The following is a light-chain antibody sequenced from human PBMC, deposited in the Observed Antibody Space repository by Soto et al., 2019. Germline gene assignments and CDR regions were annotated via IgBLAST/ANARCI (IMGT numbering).Light chain of an antibody. CDR2: AAS. J-gene: IGKJ1*01. CDR1: QSISTF. V-gene: IGKV1-39*01. Sequence: DIQMTQSPSSLSASLGDRVSVTCRASQSISTFLNWYQQRPGEAPKLLIYAASSLQSGVPSRFSGSGSGADFTLTIGSLQPEDFATYYCQQSYTTPQTFGQWTKVEVK. CDR3: QQSYTTPQT.